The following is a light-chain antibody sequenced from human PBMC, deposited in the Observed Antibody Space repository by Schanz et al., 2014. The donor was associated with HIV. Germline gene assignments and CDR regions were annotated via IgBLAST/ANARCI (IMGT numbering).Light chain of an antibody. CDR2: NTF. CDR3: ATWVDSLKGWV. J-gene: IGLJ3*02. CDR1: SSNFRSNA. Sequence: QSVLTQPPSASGTPGQRVTISCSGSSSNFRSNAVNWYQQLPGTAPRLVIYNTFHRPSGVPDRFSGSDSGASASLAISGLQSEDEADYYCATWVDSLKGWVFGGGTKVTVL. V-gene: IGLV1-44*01.